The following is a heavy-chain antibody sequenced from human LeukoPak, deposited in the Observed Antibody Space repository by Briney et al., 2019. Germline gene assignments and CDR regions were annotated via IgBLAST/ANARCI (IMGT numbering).Heavy chain of an antibody. CDR3: GGMLIYRDYVDFDY. CDR1: GYTFTTYG. V-gene: IGHV1-18*01. CDR2: INTYNGHT. Sequence: ASLKASCKASGYTFTTYGIDCVRQAPGQGLEWMGWINTYNGHTEYAQKVHDRVTMTTDTSTSTAYMGLRSLKSDDTAVFYCGGMLIYRDYVDFDYWGQGILVTVSS. D-gene: IGHD5-12*01. J-gene: IGHJ4*02.